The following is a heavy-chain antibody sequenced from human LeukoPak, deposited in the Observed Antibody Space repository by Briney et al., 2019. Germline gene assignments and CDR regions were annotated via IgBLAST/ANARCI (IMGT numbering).Heavy chain of an antibody. CDR1: GFTLSDSA. CDR3: TRDRGTYNWLDP. D-gene: IGHD1-26*01. Sequence: GGSLTLSCAASGFTLSDSAIHWVRQASGKGLEWVGLIDRPAKSYATAYGASVGGRFTISRDDSKNTAYLQMDSLKTEDTALYYCTRDRGTYNWLDPWGQGTLVTVSS. V-gene: IGHV3-73*01. CDR2: IDRPAKSYAT. J-gene: IGHJ5*02.